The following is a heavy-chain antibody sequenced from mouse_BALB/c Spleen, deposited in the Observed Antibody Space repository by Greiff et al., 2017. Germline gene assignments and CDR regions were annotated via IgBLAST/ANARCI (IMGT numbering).Heavy chain of an antibody. Sequence: EVNVVESGGGLVQPGGSRKLSCAASGFTFSSFGMHWVRQAPEKGLEWVAYISSGISTIYYADTVKGRFTISRDNPKNTLFLQMTSLRSEDTAMYYCARTGNYGYAMDYWGQGTSVTVSS. CDR1: GFTFSSFG. D-gene: IGHD2-1*01. J-gene: IGHJ4*01. CDR2: ISSGISTI. CDR3: ARTGNYGYAMDY. V-gene: IGHV5-17*02.